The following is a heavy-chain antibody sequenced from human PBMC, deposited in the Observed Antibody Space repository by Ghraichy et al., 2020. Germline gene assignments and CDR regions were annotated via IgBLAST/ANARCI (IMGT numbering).Heavy chain of an antibody. CDR3: ARVLDYGDYWFDP. Sequence: SETLSLTCAVSGGSISSGGYYWSWIRQPPGKGLEWIGYIYYSGSTYYNPSLKSRITLSVDTSKNQFSLNLSSVTAADTAVYYCARVLDYGDYWFDPWCQGTLVPPPS. CDR2: IYYSGST. J-gene: IGHJ5*02. D-gene: IGHD4-17*01. CDR1: GGSISSGGYY. V-gene: IGHV4-31*11.